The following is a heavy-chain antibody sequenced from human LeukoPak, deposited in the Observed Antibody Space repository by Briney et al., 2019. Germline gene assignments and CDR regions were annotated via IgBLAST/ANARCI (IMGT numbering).Heavy chain of an antibody. CDR2: IYYSGST. V-gene: IGHV4-31*03. D-gene: IGHD4-17*01. CDR3: ARARHDYGDYLNWFDP. J-gene: IGHJ5*02. Sequence: SQTLSLTCTVSGGSISSGGYYWSRIRQHPGKGLEWIGYIYYSGSTYYNPSLKSRVTISVDTSKNQFSLKLSSVTAADTAVYYCARARHDYGDYLNWFDPWGQGTLVTVSS. CDR1: GGSISSGGYY.